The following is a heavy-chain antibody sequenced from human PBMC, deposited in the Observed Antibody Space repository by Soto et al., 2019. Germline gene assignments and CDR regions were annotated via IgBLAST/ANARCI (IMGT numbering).Heavy chain of an antibody. Sequence: GGSLRLSCAASGFTFSSYSMNWVRQAPGKGLEWVSSISSSSSYIYYADSVKGRFTISRDNAKNSLYLQMNSLRAEDTAVYYCARDTQWLVGGYFDLWGRGTLVTVSS. CDR3: ARDTQWLVGGYFDL. D-gene: IGHD6-19*01. J-gene: IGHJ2*01. CDR2: ISSSSSYI. V-gene: IGHV3-21*01. CDR1: GFTFSSYS.